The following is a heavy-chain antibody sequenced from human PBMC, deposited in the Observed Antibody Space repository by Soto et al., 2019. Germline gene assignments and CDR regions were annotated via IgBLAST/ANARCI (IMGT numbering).Heavy chain of an antibody. CDR2: IYYSGST. D-gene: IGHD4-17*01. J-gene: IGHJ6*02. CDR3: ARDADYGGSRGGMDV. Sequence: QVSLEESGPGLVKPSETLSLICSVSGGSVNNANYFWNWIRHHPENGLEWIGYIYYSGSTRYNPSFKTRATLSIDTSKNQFSMRLNSVTVADTAVYFCARDADYGGSRGGMDVWGRGTTVTVSS. V-gene: IGHV4-31*03. CDR1: GGSVNNANYF.